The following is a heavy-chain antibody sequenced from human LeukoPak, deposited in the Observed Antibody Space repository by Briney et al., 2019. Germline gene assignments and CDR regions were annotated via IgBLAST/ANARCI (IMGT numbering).Heavy chain of an antibody. V-gene: IGHV1-2*02. J-gene: IGHJ4*02. D-gene: IGHD3-10*01. CDR1: GYTFTGYY. Sequence: GASVKVSCKASGYTFTGYYMHWVRQAPGQGLEWMGWINPNSGGTNYAQKFQGRVTMTRDTSISTAYMELSRLRSDDTAVYYCASEGNYYGSGSYYNEGGLVDYWGQGTLVTVSS. CDR2: INPNSGGT. CDR3: ASEGNYYGSGSYYNEGGLVDY.